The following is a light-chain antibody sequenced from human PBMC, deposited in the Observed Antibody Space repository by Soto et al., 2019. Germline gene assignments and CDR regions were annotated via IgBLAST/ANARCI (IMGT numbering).Light chain of an antibody. CDR1: QGIASY. V-gene: IGKV1-12*01. CDR3: QQANSFPWT. CDR2: AAS. J-gene: IGKJ1*01. Sequence: DIQMTQSPSSLSASVGDRVTITCRASQGIASYLNWYQQRPGKAPKLLIYAASSLQSGVPSRFSGSGSGTDFTLTISSLQPEDFATYYCQQANSFPWTFGQGTKVDIK.